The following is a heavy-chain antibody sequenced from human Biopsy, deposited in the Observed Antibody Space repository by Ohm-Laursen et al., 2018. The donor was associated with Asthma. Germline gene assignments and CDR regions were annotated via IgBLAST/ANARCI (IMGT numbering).Heavy chain of an antibody. CDR3: AKVRSDWVITESFDY. CDR2: MSWNSATI. J-gene: IGHJ4*02. D-gene: IGHD3-22*01. V-gene: IGHV3-9*01. CDR1: GFMFDEYT. Sequence: SLRLSCSASGFMFDEYTMHWVRQAPGKGLEWVSGMSWNSATIGYADSVEGRFTISRDNAKNSVFLHMDSLRPEDTAFYYCAKVRSDWVITESFDYWGQGVLVTVSS.